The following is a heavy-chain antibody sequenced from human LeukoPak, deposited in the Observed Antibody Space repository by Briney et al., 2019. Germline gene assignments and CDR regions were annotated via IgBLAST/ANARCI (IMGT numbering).Heavy chain of an antibody. CDR1: GGSFSGYY. V-gene: IGHV4-34*01. CDR3: ARGPTYYDILTGYYWGAFDI. D-gene: IGHD3-9*01. J-gene: IGHJ3*02. Sequence: SETLSLTCAVYGGSFSGYYWSWIRQPPGKGLDWIGSICYSGSTYYNPSLKSRVTISVHTSKPEFSLMLSSVSAADTAVYYCARGPTYYDILTGYYWGAFDIWGQGTMVTVSS. CDR2: ICYSGST.